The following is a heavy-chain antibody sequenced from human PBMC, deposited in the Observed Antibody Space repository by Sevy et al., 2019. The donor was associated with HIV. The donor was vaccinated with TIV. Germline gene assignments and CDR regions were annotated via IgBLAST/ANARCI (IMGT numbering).Heavy chain of an antibody. CDR1: GFTFINHA. V-gene: IGHV3-30*04. CDR3: ARDLNSGYANYDYYGMNV. Sequence: GGSLRLSCAASGFTFINHAMHWVRQAPGKGLEWVTVISYDGSNKYYADSVKGRFTISRDTSKSTVYLQMDSLRDEDKAVYYCARDLNSGYANYDYYGMNVWAQGTTVTVAS. J-gene: IGHJ6*02. CDR2: ISYDGSNK. D-gene: IGHD5-12*01.